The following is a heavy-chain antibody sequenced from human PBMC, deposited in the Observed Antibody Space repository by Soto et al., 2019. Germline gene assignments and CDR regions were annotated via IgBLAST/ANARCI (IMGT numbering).Heavy chain of an antibody. V-gene: IGHV5-51*01. Sequence: GESLKISCKGAGYSFISYWIGWVRQTPGKGLEWMGIIYPGDSDTRYSPSFQGQVTISADKSISIAYLHWSSPKDSDTAMYYCARGRRYYDFLTGYYADYYFDYSGQGTLVTVSS. CDR2: IYPGDSDT. D-gene: IGHD3-9*01. J-gene: IGHJ4*02. CDR1: GYSFISYW. CDR3: ARGRRYYDFLTGYYADYYFDY.